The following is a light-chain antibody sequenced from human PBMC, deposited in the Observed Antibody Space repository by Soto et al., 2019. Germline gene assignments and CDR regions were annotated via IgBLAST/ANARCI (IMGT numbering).Light chain of an antibody. V-gene: IGKV1-9*01. J-gene: IGKJ3*01. CDR1: QGISSY. CDR3: QQLNSYPH. CDR2: AAS. Sequence: DIQLTQSPSFLSASVGDRVTITCRASQGISSYLAWYQQKPGKAPKLLIYAASTLQSGVTSRFSGSGSGTEFTLTISSLQPEDFATYYCQQLNSYPHFGPGTKVDIK.